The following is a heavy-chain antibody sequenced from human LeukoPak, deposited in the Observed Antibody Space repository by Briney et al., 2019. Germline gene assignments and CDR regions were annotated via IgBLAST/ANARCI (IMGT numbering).Heavy chain of an antibody. J-gene: IGHJ4*02. Sequence: GGSLRLSCAASGFTFRSYAMSWIRQAPGKGLEWVLAISGSGTSAYYADSVKGRFTISRDNSKNTLYLQMNSLRAEDTAVYYCEGTYYYDSSDDYWGQGTLVTVSS. CDR2: ISGSGTSA. V-gene: IGHV3-23*01. D-gene: IGHD3-22*01. CDR3: EGTYYYDSSDDY. CDR1: GFTFRSYA.